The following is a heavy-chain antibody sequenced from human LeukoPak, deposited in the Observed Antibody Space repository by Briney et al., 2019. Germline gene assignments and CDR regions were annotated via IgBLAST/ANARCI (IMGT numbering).Heavy chain of an antibody. D-gene: IGHD1-20*01. CDR1: AYTLTELS. V-gene: IGHV1-24*01. Sequence: ASVKVSCKVYAYTLTELSMHWVRQAPGKGLEWMGGFDPEDGETIYAQKFQGRVTMTEDTSTDTAYMELSSLRSEDTAVYYCATNWNDLLGAFDIWGQGTMVTVSS. J-gene: IGHJ3*02. CDR2: FDPEDGET. CDR3: ATNWNDLLGAFDI.